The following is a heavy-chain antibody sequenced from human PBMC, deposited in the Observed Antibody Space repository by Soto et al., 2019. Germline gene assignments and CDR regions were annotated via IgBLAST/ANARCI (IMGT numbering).Heavy chain of an antibody. CDR3: ARVRTSWTPYFDY. V-gene: IGHV4-30-2*01. Sequence: SETLSLTCAVSGGSISSGGYSWSWIRQPPGKGLEWIGYIYHSGSTYYNPSLKSRVTISVDGSKNQFSLKLSSVTAADTAVYYCARVRTSWTPYFDYWGQGTLVTAPQ. D-gene: IGHD2-2*01. J-gene: IGHJ4*02. CDR2: IYHSGST. CDR1: GGSISSGGYS.